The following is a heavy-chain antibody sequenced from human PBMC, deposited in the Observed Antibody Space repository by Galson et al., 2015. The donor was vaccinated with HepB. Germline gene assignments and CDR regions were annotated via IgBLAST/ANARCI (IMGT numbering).Heavy chain of an antibody. CDR3: ARHHSSSWSAYYYYGMDV. Sequence: SLRLSCAASGFTFSSYAMSWVRQAPGKGLEWVSAISGSGGSTYYADSVKGRFTISRDNSKNTLYLQMNSLRAEDTAVYYCARHHSSSWSAYYYYGMDVWGQGTTVTVSS. J-gene: IGHJ6*02. CDR2: ISGSGGST. D-gene: IGHD6-13*01. CDR1: GFTFSSYA. V-gene: IGHV3-23*01.